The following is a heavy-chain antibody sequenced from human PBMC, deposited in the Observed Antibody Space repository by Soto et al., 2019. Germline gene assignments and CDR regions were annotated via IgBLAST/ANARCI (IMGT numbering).Heavy chain of an antibody. Sequence: QVQLVESGGGVVQPGRSLRLSCSASGFTFSTYGMHWVRQAPGKGLEWVAVISNAGSKKYHGDSVKGRFTISRDNSKNTLYLEMSGLRAEDTAVYYCASSSPECSGYYGGTLDYWGQGTLVTVSS. CDR3: ASSSPECSGYYGGTLDY. J-gene: IGHJ4*02. V-gene: IGHV3-30*03. D-gene: IGHD3-22*01. CDR2: ISNAGSKK. CDR1: GFTFSTYG.